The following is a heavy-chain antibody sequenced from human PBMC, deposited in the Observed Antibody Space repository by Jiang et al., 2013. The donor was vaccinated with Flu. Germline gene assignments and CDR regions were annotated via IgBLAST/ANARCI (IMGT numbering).Heavy chain of an antibody. V-gene: IGHV4-4*02. J-gene: IGHJ4*02. CDR3: ARINQVVTPSSFDY. CDR2: IYHSGST. CDR1: GDSISSNNW. D-gene: IGHD4-23*01. Sequence: PGLVKPSETLSLTCAVSGDSISSNNWWSWVRQPPGKGLEWIGEIYHSGSTNYNPSLKSRVTMSVDKSKNQFSLEVSSVTAADTAVYYCARINQVVTPSSFDYWGQGTLVTVSS.